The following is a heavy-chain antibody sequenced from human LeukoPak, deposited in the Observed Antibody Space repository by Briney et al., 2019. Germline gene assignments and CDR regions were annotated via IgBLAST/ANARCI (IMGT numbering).Heavy chain of an antibody. Sequence: TSETLSLTCTVSGGSISSYYWSWIRQPAGKGLEWIGRIYTSGSTNYNPSLKSRVTMSVDTSKNQFPLKLSSVTAADTAVYYCARADSDYVWGSYRYYYYYMDVWGKGTTVTISS. CDR1: GGSISSYY. J-gene: IGHJ6*03. D-gene: IGHD3-16*02. CDR2: IYTSGST. V-gene: IGHV4-4*07. CDR3: ARADSDYVWGSYRYYYYYMDV.